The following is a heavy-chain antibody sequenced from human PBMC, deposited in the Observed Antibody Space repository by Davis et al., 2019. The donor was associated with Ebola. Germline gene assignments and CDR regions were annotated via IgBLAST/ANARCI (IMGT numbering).Heavy chain of an antibody. CDR3: TRHPGSSILIYDEEDWFDP. V-gene: IGHV3-73*01. CDR2: IRSKANRYAT. Sequence: GESLKISCSASGFTFSRYAMHWVRQASGKGLEWVGRIRSKANRYATAYAASVKGRFTISRDDSKNTAYLQMNSLKTEDTAVYYCTRHPGSSILIYDEEDWFDPWGQGTLVTVSS. J-gene: IGHJ5*02. CDR1: GFTFSRYA. D-gene: IGHD6-13*01.